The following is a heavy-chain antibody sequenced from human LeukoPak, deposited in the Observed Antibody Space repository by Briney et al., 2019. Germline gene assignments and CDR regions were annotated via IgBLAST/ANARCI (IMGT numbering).Heavy chain of an antibody. CDR1: GGSISSYY. V-gene: IGHV4-59*01. D-gene: IGHD5-12*01. CDR3: ARSAGPSRNPGDIASHNWFDP. Sequence: SETLSLTCTVSGGSISSYYWGWIRQPPGKGLEWIGYIYYSGSTNYNPSLKSRVTISVDTSKNQFSLKLSSVTAADTAVYYCARSAGPSRNPGDIASHNWFDPWGQGTLVTVSS. J-gene: IGHJ5*02. CDR2: IYYSGST.